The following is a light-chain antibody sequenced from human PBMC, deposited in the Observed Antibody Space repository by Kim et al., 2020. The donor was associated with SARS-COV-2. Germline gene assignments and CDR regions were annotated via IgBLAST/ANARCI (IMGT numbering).Light chain of an antibody. V-gene: IGKV1-27*01. CDR2: AAS. J-gene: IGKJ1*01. CDR3: QKYDSVPFT. Sequence: ASVGDRLPITCRASHNINYFLAWYQQKPGKVPNLLIYAASTLQPGVPSRFSGSGSGTDFTLTISSLQPEDVATYYCQKYDSVPFTFGQGTKVDIK. CDR1: HNINYF.